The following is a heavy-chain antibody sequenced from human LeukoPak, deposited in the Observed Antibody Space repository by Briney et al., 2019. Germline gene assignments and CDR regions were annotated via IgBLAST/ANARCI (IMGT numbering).Heavy chain of an antibody. J-gene: IGHJ4*02. CDR1: GFTFSSYA. CDR2: ISYDGSNK. D-gene: IGHD6-19*01. V-gene: IGHV3-30-3*01. Sequence: GGSLRLSCAASGFTFSSYAMHWARQAPGKGLEWVAVISYDGSNKYYADSVKGRFTISRDNSKNTLYLQMNSLRAEDTAVYYCARAVAGLLVSDYWGQGTLVTVSS. CDR3: ARAVAGLLVSDY.